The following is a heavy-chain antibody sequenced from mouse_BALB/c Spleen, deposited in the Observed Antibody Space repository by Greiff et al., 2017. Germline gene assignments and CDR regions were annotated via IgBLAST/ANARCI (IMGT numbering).Heavy chain of an antibody. Sequence: DVKLVESGGGLVQPGGSMKLSCVASGFTFSNYWMNWVRQSPEKGLEWVAEIRLKSNNYATHYAESVKGRFTISRDDSKSSVYLQMNNLRAEDTGIYYCTVITTVPYYFDYWGQGTTLTVSS. CDR2: IRLKSNNYAT. CDR1: GFTFSNYW. CDR3: TVITTVPYYFDY. J-gene: IGHJ2*01. V-gene: IGHV6-6*02. D-gene: IGHD1-1*01.